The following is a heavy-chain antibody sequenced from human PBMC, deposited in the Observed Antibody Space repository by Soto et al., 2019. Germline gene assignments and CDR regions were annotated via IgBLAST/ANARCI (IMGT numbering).Heavy chain of an antibody. D-gene: IGHD3-9*01. Sequence: ASVKVSCKASGYTFTSYAMHWVRQAPGQRLEWMGWINAGNGNTKYSQKFQGRVTITRGTSASTAYMELSSLRSEDTAVYYCAREAVGYDILTGYYPFPFDYWGQGTLVTVSS. V-gene: IGHV1-3*01. J-gene: IGHJ4*02. CDR2: INAGNGNT. CDR1: GYTFTSYA. CDR3: AREAVGYDILTGYYPFPFDY.